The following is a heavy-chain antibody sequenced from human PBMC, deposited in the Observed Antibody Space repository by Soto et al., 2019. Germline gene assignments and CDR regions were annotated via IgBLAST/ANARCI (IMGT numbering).Heavy chain of an antibody. CDR3: ARDVDIVATIRRYYYYGMDV. CDR2: IIPIFGTA. Sequence: SVKVSCKASGGTFSSYSISWVRQAPGQGLEWMGGIIPIFGTANYAQKFQGRVTITADESTSTAYMELSSLRSEDTAVYYCARDVDIVATIRRYYYYGMDVWGQGTTVTVSS. J-gene: IGHJ6*02. V-gene: IGHV1-69*13. CDR1: GGTFSSYS. D-gene: IGHD5-12*01.